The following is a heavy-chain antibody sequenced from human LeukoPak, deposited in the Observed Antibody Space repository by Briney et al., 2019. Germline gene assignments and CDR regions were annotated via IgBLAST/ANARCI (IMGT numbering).Heavy chain of an antibody. J-gene: IGHJ3*02. CDR1: GFTFSNYA. Sequence: GGSLRLSCAASGFTFSNYAMHWVRQAPGKGLEWVALISYDGSNKFYADSVKGRFTISRDNSKNTLYLQMNSLRAEDTAVYYCAKSLWFGELWDAFDIWGQGTMVTVSS. D-gene: IGHD3-10*01. V-gene: IGHV3-30*04. CDR3: AKSLWFGELWDAFDI. CDR2: ISYDGSNK.